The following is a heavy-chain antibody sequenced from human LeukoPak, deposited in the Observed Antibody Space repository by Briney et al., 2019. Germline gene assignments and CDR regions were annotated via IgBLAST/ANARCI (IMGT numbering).Heavy chain of an antibody. D-gene: IGHD1-1*01. V-gene: IGHV4-34*01. CDR2: INHSGRT. CDR1: GGSFGGYY. Sequence: SETLSLTCAVYGGSFGGYYWSWIRQPPGKGLEWIGEINHSGRTNYNTSLKTRVTISVDTSKNQFSLKLSSVTAADTAVYYCAREGRFRLTNTDGARFWNGPPGHYYYMDVWGKGTTVTVSS. J-gene: IGHJ6*03. CDR3: AREGRFRLTNTDGARFWNGPPGHYYYMDV.